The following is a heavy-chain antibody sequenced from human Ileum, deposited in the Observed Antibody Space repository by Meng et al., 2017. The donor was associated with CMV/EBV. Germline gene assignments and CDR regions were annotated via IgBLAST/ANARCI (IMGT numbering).Heavy chain of an antibody. CDR2: IKEDGSEM. Sequence: GESLKISCAASGFTFSNYYMTWARQVPGKGLEWVANIKEDGSEMRYVDSVKGRFTISRDNAQNSLYLHMNSLRVEDTAVYYCARDGRHSSSSYYWFDPWGQGTLVTVSS. CDR1: GFTFSNYY. J-gene: IGHJ5*02. D-gene: IGHD6-13*01. V-gene: IGHV3-7*01. CDR3: ARDGRHSSSSYYWFDP.